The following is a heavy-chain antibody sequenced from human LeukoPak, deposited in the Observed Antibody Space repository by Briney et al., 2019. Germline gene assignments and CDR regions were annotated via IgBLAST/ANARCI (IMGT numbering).Heavy chain of an antibody. J-gene: IGHJ4*02. Sequence: GASVKVSCRVSGFTLKELSIHWVRQARGRGREWMAGFDPEESKTIYAPKFQGRVSMTEDTSTDTAYMELSSLRSDDTAVYYCATKPLITILPGAFYYFDFWGQGTLVTVSS. CDR2: FDPEESKT. CDR3: ATKPLITILPGAFYYFDF. D-gene: IGHD3-10*01. CDR1: GFTLKELS. V-gene: IGHV1-24*01.